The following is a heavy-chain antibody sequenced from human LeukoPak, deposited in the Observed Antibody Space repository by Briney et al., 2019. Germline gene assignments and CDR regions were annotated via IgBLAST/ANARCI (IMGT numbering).Heavy chain of an antibody. CDR2: ISSSRTTI. Sequence: GGSLRLSCEASGFTFSSYSMNWVRQAPGKGLEWVSYISSSRTTIYYADSVKGRFTISRDNAKNSLYLQMNSLRAEDTAVYYCAGVSAEGRGFDIWGQGTMVTVSS. J-gene: IGHJ3*02. V-gene: IGHV3-48*01. D-gene: IGHD2/OR15-2a*01. CDR1: GFTFSSYS. CDR3: AGVSAEGRGFDI.